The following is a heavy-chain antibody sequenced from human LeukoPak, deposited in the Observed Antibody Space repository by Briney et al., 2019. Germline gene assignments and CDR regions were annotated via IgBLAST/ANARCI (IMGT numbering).Heavy chain of an antibody. V-gene: IGHV4-59*01. J-gene: IGHJ4*02. CDR3: AREIRPAGATFDY. Sequence: KPSETLSLTCTVSGGSISSYYWSWIRQPPGKGLEWIGYIYYSGSTNYNPSLKSRVTISVDTSKNQFSLKLSSVTAADTAVYYCAREIRPAGATFDYWGQGTLVTVSS. CDR1: GGSISSYY. D-gene: IGHD1-26*01. CDR2: IYYSGST.